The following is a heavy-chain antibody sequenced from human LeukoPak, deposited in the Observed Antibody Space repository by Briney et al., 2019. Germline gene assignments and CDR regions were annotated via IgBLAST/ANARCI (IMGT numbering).Heavy chain of an antibody. CDR1: GGSFSGYY. D-gene: IGHD2-2*01. V-gene: IGHV4-34*01. CDR3: ARAGGVPAAYFNF. J-gene: IGHJ4*02. Sequence: PSETLSLTCAVYGGSFSGYYWSWIRQPPGKGLEWIGEIHHSGSTNYNPSLKSRVSISVDTSKNQFSLKLSSVTAADPAVYYCARAGGVPAAYFNFWGQGTLVTVSS. CDR2: IHHSGST.